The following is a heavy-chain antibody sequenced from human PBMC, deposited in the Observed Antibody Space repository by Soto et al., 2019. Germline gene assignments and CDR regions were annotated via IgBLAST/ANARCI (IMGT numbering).Heavy chain of an antibody. Sequence: PSETLSLTCTVSGGSISSYYWSWIRQPPGKGLEWIGYIYYSGXXXXNPSLKSRVTISVDTSKNQFSLKLSSVTAADTAVYYCACAYDFWSGPRAGSFDYWGQGTLVTVSS. CDR2: IYYSGXX. CDR1: GGSISSYY. J-gene: IGHJ4*02. CDR3: ACAYDFWSGPRAGSFDY. D-gene: IGHD3-3*01. V-gene: IGHV4-59*01.